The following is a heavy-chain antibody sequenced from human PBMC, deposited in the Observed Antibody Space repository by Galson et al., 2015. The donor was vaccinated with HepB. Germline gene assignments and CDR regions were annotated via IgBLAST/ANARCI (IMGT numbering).Heavy chain of an antibody. V-gene: IGHV4-34*01. Sequence: ETLSLTCAVYGGSFSGYYWSWIRQPPGKGLEWIGEINHSGSTNYNPSLKSRVTISVDTSKNQFSLKLSSVTAADTAVYYCARAHKGLYSSGWLYYYYGMDVWGQGTTVTVSS. CDR1: GGSFSGYY. J-gene: IGHJ6*02. CDR2: INHSGST. CDR3: ARAHKGLYSSGWLYYYYGMDV. D-gene: IGHD6-19*01.